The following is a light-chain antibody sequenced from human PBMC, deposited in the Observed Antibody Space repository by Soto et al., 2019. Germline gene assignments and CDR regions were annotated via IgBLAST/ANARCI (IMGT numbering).Light chain of an antibody. J-gene: IGKJ1*01. V-gene: IGKV1-39*01. CDR3: KKSYSTHRT. Sequence: DIQMTHSPSSLSASVLGRGTITCRASQSISSYLNWYQQKPGKAPKLLIYAAYSLQSGVQSRFSGSGSGTDFTLTIRSMHPEDFATYYCKKSYSTHRTFGNGTPGDIK. CDR1: QSISSY. CDR2: AAY.